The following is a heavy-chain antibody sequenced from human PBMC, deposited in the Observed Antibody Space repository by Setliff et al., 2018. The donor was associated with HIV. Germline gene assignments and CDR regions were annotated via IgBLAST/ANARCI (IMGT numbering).Heavy chain of an antibody. CDR1: SDSISSSY. Sequence: SETLSLTCTVSSDSISSSYWTWIRQPPGQGLEWIGYVHHSGSTKYNASLRSRVTMSVDTSKNLFSLTLTSVTAADTAVYYCASAGPYCGDDCPYNWLTPWGQGTLVTVSS. V-gene: IGHV4-59*01. D-gene: IGHD2-21*02. J-gene: IGHJ5*02. CDR3: ASAGPYCGDDCPYNWLTP. CDR2: VHHSGST.